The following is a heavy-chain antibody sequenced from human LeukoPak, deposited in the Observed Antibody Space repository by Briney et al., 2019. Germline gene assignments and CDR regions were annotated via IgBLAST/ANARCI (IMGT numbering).Heavy chain of an antibody. CDR2: IYTSGST. J-gene: IGHJ4*02. Sequence: SQTLSLTCTVSGGSLSSGSYYWGWLRQPAGKGLEWFGRIYTSGSTNYNPSLKSRVTISVDTSKNQFSLQLNSVTPDDTAVYYCARDPWGFSFEYWGQGTLGTVS. V-gene: IGHV4-61*02. CDR1: GGSLSSGSYY. CDR3: ARDPWGFSFEY. D-gene: IGHD7-27*01.